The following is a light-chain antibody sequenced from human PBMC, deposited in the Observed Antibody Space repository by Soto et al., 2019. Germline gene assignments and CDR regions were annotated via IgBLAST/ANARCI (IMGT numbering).Light chain of an antibody. V-gene: IGKV3-20*01. CDR1: QSVSSSY. Sequence: EIVLTQSPGTLSLSPGERATLSCRASQSVSSSYLAWYQQKPGQAPRLLIYGASSRATGIQDRFSGSGSGTDFTLTISSLEPEDFAVYYCQQYCSSPRTFGQGTKVEIK. J-gene: IGKJ1*01. CDR3: QQYCSSPRT. CDR2: GAS.